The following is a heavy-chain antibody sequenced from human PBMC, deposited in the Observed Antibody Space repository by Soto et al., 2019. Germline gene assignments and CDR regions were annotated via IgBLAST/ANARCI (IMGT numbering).Heavy chain of an antibody. J-gene: IGHJ5*01. CDR2: IYYSGST. CDR1: GGSISSYY. CDR3: SIIHSGYDIDWFDS. Sequence: SETLSLTCTVSGGSISSYYWSWIRQPPGKGLEWIGYIYYSGSTNYNPSLKSRVTISVDTSKNQFSLKLSSVTAADTAVYYCSIIHSGYDIDWFDSWGRGTLVIVSA. V-gene: IGHV4-59*01. D-gene: IGHD5-12*01.